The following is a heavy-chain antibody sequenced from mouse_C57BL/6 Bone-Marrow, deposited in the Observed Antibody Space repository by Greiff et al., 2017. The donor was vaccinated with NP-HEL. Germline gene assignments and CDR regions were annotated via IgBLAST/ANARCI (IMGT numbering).Heavy chain of an antibody. D-gene: IGHD3-2*02. Sequence: VVESGASVKISCKASGYAFSSSWMNWVKQRPGKGLEWIGRIYPGDGDTNYNGKFKGKATLTADKSSSTAYMQLSSLTSEDSAVYFCARDSSGPFAYWGQGTLVTVSA. CDR2: IYPGDGDT. V-gene: IGHV1-82*01. CDR3: ARDSSGPFAY. CDR1: GYAFSSSW. J-gene: IGHJ3*01.